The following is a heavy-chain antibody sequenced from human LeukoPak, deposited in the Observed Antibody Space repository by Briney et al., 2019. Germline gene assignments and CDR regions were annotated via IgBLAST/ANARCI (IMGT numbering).Heavy chain of an antibody. CDR3: TTPGYYDSSGYYPIDY. D-gene: IGHD3-22*01. V-gene: IGHV3-15*01. J-gene: IGHJ4*02. Sequence: PGGSLRLSCAASGFTFSNAWMSWVRQAPGKGLEWVGRIKSKTDGGTTDYAAPVKGRFTISRDDSKNTLYLQMNSLKTEGTAVYYCTTPGYYDSSGYYPIDYWGQGTLVTVSS. CDR1: GFTFSNAW. CDR2: IKSKTDGGTT.